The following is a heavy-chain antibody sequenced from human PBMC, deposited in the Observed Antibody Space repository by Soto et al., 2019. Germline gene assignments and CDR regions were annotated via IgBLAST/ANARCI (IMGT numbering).Heavy chain of an antibody. J-gene: IGHJ4*02. V-gene: IGHV4-4*02. CDR1: GGFTSTNNW. CDR3: ARSPPSSYYGGSGTFDY. Sequence: QLQLQESGPGLVRPSGTLSLTCAVSGGFTSTNNWWSWVRQPPGKGLEWIGEAYHSGSTEYNPSLKSRVSISVDKSKNQIPLKLTSATAADTAVYYCARSPPSSYYGGSGTFDYWGQGTLVTVSS. D-gene: IGHD3-10*01. CDR2: AYHSGST.